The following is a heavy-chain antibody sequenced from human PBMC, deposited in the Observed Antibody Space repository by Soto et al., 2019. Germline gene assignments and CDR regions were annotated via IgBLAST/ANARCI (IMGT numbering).Heavy chain of an antibody. CDR2: IYNIDNT. Sequence: PSETLSLTCPVSGGSVRDLIYYWSWSRQPPGKGLEWIGHIYNIDNTYNNPSLKSRITINPDTSKNQFSLQLNSVTPEDTAVYYCARVLSSGWPPQYNWFDPWGQGTLVTVSS. CDR3: ARVLSSGWPPQYNWFDP. J-gene: IGHJ5*02. D-gene: IGHD6-19*01. V-gene: IGHV4-30-4*01. CDR1: GGSVRDLIYY.